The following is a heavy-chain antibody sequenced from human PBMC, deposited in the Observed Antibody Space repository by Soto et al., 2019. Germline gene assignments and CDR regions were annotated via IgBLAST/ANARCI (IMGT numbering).Heavy chain of an antibody. CDR2: IIHIFGTA. CDR3: AREIRTIFGVVTTSYYYGMDV. D-gene: IGHD3-3*01. V-gene: IGHV1-69*01. CDR1: GGTFSSYA. Sequence: QVQLVQSGAEVKKPGSSVKVSCKASGGTFSSYAISWVRQAPGQGLEWMGGIIHIFGTANYAQKFQGRVTITADESTSTAYMALSSLRSEDTAVHYCAREIRTIFGVVTTSYYYGMDVWGQGTTVTVSS. J-gene: IGHJ6*02.